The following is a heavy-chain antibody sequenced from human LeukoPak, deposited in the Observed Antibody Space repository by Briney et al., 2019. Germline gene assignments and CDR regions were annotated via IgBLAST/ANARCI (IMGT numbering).Heavy chain of an antibody. CDR2: ISSSSTYI. J-gene: IGHJ6*03. CDR1: GFTFSRYS. D-gene: IGHD6-13*01. Sequence: GGSLRLSCAGSGFTFSRYSMNWVRQAPGKGLGWVASISSSSTYIYYADSVKGRFTISRDNAKDSQTLQMNSLRADDTAVYYCARAVSSSWYRGNPDSYYYMDVWGKGTTVTISS. V-gene: IGHV3-21*01. CDR3: ARAVSSSWYRGNPDSYYYMDV.